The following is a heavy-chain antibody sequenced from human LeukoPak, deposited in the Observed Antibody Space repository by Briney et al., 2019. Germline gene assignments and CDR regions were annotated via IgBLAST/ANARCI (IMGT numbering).Heavy chain of an antibody. Sequence: GGSLRLSCAASGFTFSSYSMNWVRQAPGKRLEWVSSISSSSSYIYYADSVKGRFTISRDNAKNSLYLQMNSLRAEDTAVYYCAREGGIVGATFFDYWGQGTLVTVSS. J-gene: IGHJ4*02. D-gene: IGHD1-26*01. CDR2: ISSSSSYI. CDR3: AREGGIVGATFFDY. CDR1: GFTFSSYS. V-gene: IGHV3-21*01.